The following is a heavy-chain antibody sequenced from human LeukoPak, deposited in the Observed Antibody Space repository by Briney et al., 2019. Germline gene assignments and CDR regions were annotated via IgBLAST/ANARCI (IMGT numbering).Heavy chain of an antibody. J-gene: IGHJ3*02. CDR2: INHSGST. CDR3: ARGLDDSSGYYYFDAFDI. CDR1: GGSFSGYY. Sequence: SETLSLTCAVYGGSFSGYYWSWIRQPPGKGLEWIGEINHSGSTNYNPSLKSRVTISVDTSKNQFSLKLSSVTAADTAVYYCARGLDDSSGYYYFDAFDIWGLGTLVTVSS. V-gene: IGHV4-34*01. D-gene: IGHD3-22*01.